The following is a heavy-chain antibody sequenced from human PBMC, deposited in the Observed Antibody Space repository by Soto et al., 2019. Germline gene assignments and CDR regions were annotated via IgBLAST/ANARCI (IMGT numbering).Heavy chain of an antibody. CDR3: TTGADALAEAGNAY. Sequence: SGGGLVKPGWSLRLSCAASGFTFSNAWMSWVSQAPGKGLEWVGRITSKTDGGTTDYAAPVKGRFTISRDDSKNTLYLQMNSLKTEDTAVYYCTTGADALAEAGNAYWGQGTLVTVSS. J-gene: IGHJ1*01. V-gene: IGHV3-15*01. D-gene: IGHD6-13*01. CDR1: GFTFSNAW. CDR2: ITSKTDGGTT.